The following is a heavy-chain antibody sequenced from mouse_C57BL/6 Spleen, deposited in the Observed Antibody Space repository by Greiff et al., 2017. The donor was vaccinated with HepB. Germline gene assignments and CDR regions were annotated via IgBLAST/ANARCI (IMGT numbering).Heavy chain of an antibody. J-gene: IGHJ2*01. V-gene: IGHV2-5*01. CDR2: IWRGGST. D-gene: IGHD2-2*01. Sequence: VQGVESGPGLVQPSQSLSITCTVSGFSLTSYGVHWVRQSPGKGLEWLGVIWRGGSTDYNAAFMSRLSSTKDNSKSQVFFKMNSLQADDTAIYYGAKKRGKGYDEVYFDYWGQGTTLTVAS. CDR1: GFSLTSYG. CDR3: AKKRGKGYDEVYFDY.